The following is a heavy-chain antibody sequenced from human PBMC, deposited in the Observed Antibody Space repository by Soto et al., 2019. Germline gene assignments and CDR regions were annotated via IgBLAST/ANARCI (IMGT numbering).Heavy chain of an antibody. CDR1: GDTFRSDG. J-gene: IGHJ3*02. D-gene: IGHD4-4*01. V-gene: IGHV1-18*01. CDR3: ARGGRWLQYDAFDI. CDR2: ISAYNGNT. Sequence: ASVKVSCNACGDTFRSDGISWVRHAPGQGLEWMGWISAYNGNTNYAQKLEGRVTMTTETSTSTAYMELRSLRSDDTAVYYCARGGRWLQYDAFDIWGQGTMVTVSS.